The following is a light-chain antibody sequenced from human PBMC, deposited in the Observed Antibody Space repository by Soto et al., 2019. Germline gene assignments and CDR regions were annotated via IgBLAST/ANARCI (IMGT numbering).Light chain of an antibody. CDR3: QHYNSYSEA. CDR1: QTISSW. J-gene: IGKJ1*01. Sequence: DIQMTQSPSTLSVSVGDRVTITCRASQTISSWLAWYQQKPGKPPKLLLYKASTLKSGVPSRFSGSGYGTESTLTITSLQPDDFETNNCQHYNSYSEAFGQGTKVELK. V-gene: IGKV1-5*03. CDR2: KAS.